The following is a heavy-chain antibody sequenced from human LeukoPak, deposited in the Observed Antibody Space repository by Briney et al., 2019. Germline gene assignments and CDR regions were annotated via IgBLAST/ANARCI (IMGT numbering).Heavy chain of an antibody. Sequence: AASVKVPCKASGGTFSSYAISWVRQAPGQGLEWMGRIIPIFGIANYAQKFQGRVTITADKSTSTAYMELSSLRSEDTAVYYCARDSSGYYGEGNFDYWGQGTLVTVSS. CDR1: GGTFSSYA. D-gene: IGHD3-22*01. CDR2: IIPIFGIA. V-gene: IGHV1-69*04. CDR3: ARDSSGYYGEGNFDY. J-gene: IGHJ4*02.